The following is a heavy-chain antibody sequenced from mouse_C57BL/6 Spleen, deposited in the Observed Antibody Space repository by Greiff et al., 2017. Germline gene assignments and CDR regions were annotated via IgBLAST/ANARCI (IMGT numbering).Heavy chain of an antibody. CDR3: ARDDGYYAMDY. J-gene: IGHJ4*01. Sequence: VQLQQPGAELVKPGASVKLSCKASGYTFTSYWMHWVKQRPGQGLEWIGMIHPNSGSTNYNEKFKSKATLTVDKSSSTAYMRLSSLTSEDSAVYYCARDDGYYAMDYWGQGTSVTVSS. CDR1: GYTFTSYW. CDR2: IHPNSGST. D-gene: IGHD2-3*01. V-gene: IGHV1-64*01.